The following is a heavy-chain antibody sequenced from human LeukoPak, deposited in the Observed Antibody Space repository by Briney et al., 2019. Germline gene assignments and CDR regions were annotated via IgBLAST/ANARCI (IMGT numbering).Heavy chain of an antibody. J-gene: IGHJ4*02. CDR3: ARLRIAAWYYFDY. V-gene: IGHV4-59*11. D-gene: IGHD6-6*01. Sequence: SETLSLTCTVSGGSISSHYWSWIRQPPGKGLEWIGYIYYGGSTNYYPSLKSRVTISVDTSKNQFSLKLSSVTAADTAVYYCARLRIAAWYYFDYWGQGTLVTVSS. CDR1: GGSISSHY. CDR2: IYYGGST.